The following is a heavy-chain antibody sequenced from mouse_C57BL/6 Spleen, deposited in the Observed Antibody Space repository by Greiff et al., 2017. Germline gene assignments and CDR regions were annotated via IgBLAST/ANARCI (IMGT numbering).Heavy chain of an antibody. CDR1: GYSITSGYY. J-gene: IGHJ4*01. CDR3: ANHYDYDDAMDY. Sequence: EVKLMESGPGLVKPSQSLSLTCSVTGYSITSGYYWNWIRQFPGNKLAWMGYISYDGSNNYNPSLKNRISITRDTAKNQFFLKLNSVTTEDTATYYCANHYDYDDAMDYWGQGTSVTVSS. V-gene: IGHV3-6*01. D-gene: IGHD2-4*01. CDR2: ISYDGSN.